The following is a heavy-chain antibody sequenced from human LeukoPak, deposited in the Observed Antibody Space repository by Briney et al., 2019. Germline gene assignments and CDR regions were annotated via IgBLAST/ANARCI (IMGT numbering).Heavy chain of an antibody. J-gene: IGHJ4*02. CDR1: GFTFNSYW. D-gene: IGHD3-10*01. CDR3: ARVPSLWFGEADY. CDR2: IKQDGSEK. Sequence: PGGSLRLSCAASGFTFNSYWMSWVRQAPGKGLEWVANIKQDGSEKYYVDSVKGRFTISRDNAKNSLYLQMNSLRAEDTAVYYCARVPSLWFGEADYWGQGTLVTVSS. V-gene: IGHV3-7*03.